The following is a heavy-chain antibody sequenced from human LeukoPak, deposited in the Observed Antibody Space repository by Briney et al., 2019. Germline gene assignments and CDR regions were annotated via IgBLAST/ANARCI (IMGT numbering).Heavy chain of an antibody. J-gene: IGHJ6*03. CDR2: ISSSGSTI. Sequence: QPGGSLRLSCAASGFTFSSYEMNWVRQAPGKGLEWVSYISSSGSTIYYADSVKGRFTISRDNAKNSLYLQMNSLRAEDTAVYYCARASGSFMGMGVWGKGTTVTVSS. V-gene: IGHV3-48*03. D-gene: IGHD1-26*01. CDR3: ARASGSFMGMGV. CDR1: GFTFSSYE.